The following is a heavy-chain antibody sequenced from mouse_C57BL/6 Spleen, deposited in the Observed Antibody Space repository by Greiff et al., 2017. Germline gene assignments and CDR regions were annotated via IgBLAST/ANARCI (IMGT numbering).Heavy chain of an antibody. CDR2: IYPGDGDT. CDR1: GYAFSSSW. Sequence: QVQLKESGPELVKPGASVKISCKASGYAFSSSWMNWVKQRPGKGLEWIGRIYPGDGDTNYNGKFKGKATLTADKSSSTAYMQLSSLTSEDSAVYFCARWGAPDYWGQGTTLTVSS. V-gene: IGHV1-82*01. J-gene: IGHJ2*01. D-gene: IGHD1-3*01. CDR3: ARWGAPDY.